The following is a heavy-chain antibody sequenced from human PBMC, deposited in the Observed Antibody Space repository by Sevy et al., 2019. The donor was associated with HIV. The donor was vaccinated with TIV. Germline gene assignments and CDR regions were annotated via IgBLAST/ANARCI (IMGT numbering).Heavy chain of an antibody. V-gene: IGHV3-23*01. D-gene: IGHD4-17*01. CDR3: AKSSLPYSDYHFDQ. Sequence: GGSLRLSCAAAGFTFNSHAMTWVRQAPGKGLEWVTAISVSGESTYYAGAVKGRFTISRDNSKNTLYLQMNSLRAEDTAVYYCAKSSLPYSDYHFDQWGQGTLVTVSS. J-gene: IGHJ4*02. CDR2: ISVSGEST. CDR1: GFTFNSHA.